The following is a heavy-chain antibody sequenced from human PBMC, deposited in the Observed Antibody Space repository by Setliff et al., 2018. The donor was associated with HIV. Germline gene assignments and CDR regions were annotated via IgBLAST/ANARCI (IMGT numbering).Heavy chain of an antibody. D-gene: IGHD3-3*01. CDR2: IYFTGSA. J-gene: IGHJ6*02. Sequence: SETLSLTCTVSGGSLSRTSYYWGWIRQPPGKGLEWLGTIYFTGSAYSNPSLKSRVTISVDTSKNQFSLKLSSVTAADTAVYYCARIFGDQGYYYGMDVWGQGTTVTVSS. V-gene: IGHV4-39*01. CDR1: GGSLSRTSYY. CDR3: ARIFGDQGYYYGMDV.